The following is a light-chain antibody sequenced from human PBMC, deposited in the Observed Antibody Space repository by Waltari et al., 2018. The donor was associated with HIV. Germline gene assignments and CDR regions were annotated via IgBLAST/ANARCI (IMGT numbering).Light chain of an antibody. Sequence: QSVLTQPPSASGTPGQTVTISCSGSSSNIGGNYVYWYQRLPGTAPKLLIYRNNQRPSGVPDRFSGSKSGTSASLAISGLRYDDEADYYCASWDDSLSGWVFGGGTKVTVL. CDR1: SSNIGGNY. CDR2: RNN. J-gene: IGLJ3*02. V-gene: IGLV1-47*01. CDR3: ASWDDSLSGWV.